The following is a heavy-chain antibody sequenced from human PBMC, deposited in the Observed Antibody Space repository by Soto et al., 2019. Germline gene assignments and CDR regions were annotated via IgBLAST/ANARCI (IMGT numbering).Heavy chain of an antibody. J-gene: IGHJ1*01. CDR1: GFSFSTSS. V-gene: IGHV3-21*02. CDR3: VRDTSYYGSGSYYYFTH. CDR2: ISGTSDYI. Sequence: EVQLVESGGGLVKPGESLRLSCAASGFSFSTSSMNWVRQTPEKGLEWVSSISGTSDYIDYADSVKGRFTISRDNAENSLSLQMSSLRVEDTAVYYCVRDTSYYGSGSYYYFTHWGQGVLVTVSS. D-gene: IGHD3-10*01.